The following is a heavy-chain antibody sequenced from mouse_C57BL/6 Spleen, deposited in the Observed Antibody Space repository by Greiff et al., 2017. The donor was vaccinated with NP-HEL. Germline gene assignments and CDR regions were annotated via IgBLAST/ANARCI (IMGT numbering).Heavy chain of an antibody. D-gene: IGHD1-1*01. J-gene: IGHJ2*01. CDR2: ISDGGSYT. Sequence: EVKLVESGGGLVKPGGSLKLSCAASGFTFSSYAMSWVRQTPEKRLEWVATISDGGSYTYYPDNVKGRFTISRDNAKNNLYLQMSHLKSEDTAMYYCAASFITTVVPYFDYWGQGTTLTVSS. V-gene: IGHV5-4*03. CDR3: AASFITTVVPYFDY. CDR1: GFTFSSYA.